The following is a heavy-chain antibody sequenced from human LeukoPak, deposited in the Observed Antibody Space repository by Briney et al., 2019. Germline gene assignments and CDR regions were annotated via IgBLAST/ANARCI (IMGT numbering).Heavy chain of an antibody. CDR2: IIPIFGTA. J-gene: IGHJ6*03. CDR1: GGTFISYA. CDR3: ARDGIRSSSYSLYYYCMDV. V-gene: IGHV1-69*05. Sequence: SVKVSCKASGGTFISYAISWVRQAPGQGLEWMGGIIPIFGTANYAQKFQGRVTITTYESTSTAYMELSSLRSEDTAVYYCARDGIRSSSYSLYYYCMDVWGKGTTVTVSS. D-gene: IGHD6-6*01.